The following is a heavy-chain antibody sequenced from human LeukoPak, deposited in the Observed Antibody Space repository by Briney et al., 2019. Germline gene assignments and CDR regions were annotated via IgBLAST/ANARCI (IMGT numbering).Heavy chain of an antibody. Sequence: EASVKVSCKASGYTFTGYYVHWVRQAPGQGLEWMGWINPNSGGTNYAQKFQGRVTITRDTSISTAYMELSRLRSDDTAVYYCARDITMVRGASDYYYGMDVWGQGTTVTVSS. J-gene: IGHJ6*02. CDR3: ARDITMVRGASDYYYGMDV. CDR2: INPNSGGT. CDR1: GYTFTGYY. V-gene: IGHV1-2*02. D-gene: IGHD3-10*01.